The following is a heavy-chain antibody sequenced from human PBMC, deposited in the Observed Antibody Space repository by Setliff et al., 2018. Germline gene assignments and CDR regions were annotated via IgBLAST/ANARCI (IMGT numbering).Heavy chain of an antibody. Sequence: PSETLSLTCTVSGGSINSGVYYWGWIRQPPGKGLEWIGRIYHGGDTYYNASLKSRLTISVDTSKNQFSLKLRSVTAADTAVYYCARAPRYFDPTGSYFDFWGQGTLVTVSS. CDR3: ARAPRYFDPTGSYFDF. CDR2: IYHGGDT. J-gene: IGHJ4*02. CDR1: GGSINSGVYY. V-gene: IGHV4-39*07. D-gene: IGHD3-22*01.